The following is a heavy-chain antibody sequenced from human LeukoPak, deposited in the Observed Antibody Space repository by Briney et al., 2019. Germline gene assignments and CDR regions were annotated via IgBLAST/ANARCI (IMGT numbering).Heavy chain of an antibody. J-gene: IGHJ4*02. CDR3: AKDGSGAMPWD. CDR1: GFTFSNYA. CDR2: ISGSGGST. D-gene: IGHD2-2*01. Sequence: GGSLRLSCAASGFTFSNYAVSWVRQAPGKGLERVSSISGSGGSTYYAHSVKGRFTISRDNSQNTLYLQIDSLRADDTAVYYCAKDGSGAMPWDWGQGTLVTVSS. V-gene: IGHV3-23*01.